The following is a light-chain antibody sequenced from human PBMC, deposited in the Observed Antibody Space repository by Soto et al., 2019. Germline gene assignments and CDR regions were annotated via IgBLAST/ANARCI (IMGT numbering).Light chain of an antibody. CDR2: AAS. Sequence: PGERATLSCRASQSVTNNFLAWYQQKPGQAPRLLIYAASSRATVIPDRFSGSGSGTDFTLAISTLEPEDFAVYFCQHYVTSPLTFGQGTKVEIK. V-gene: IGKV3-20*01. CDR3: QHYVTSPLT. J-gene: IGKJ1*01. CDR1: QSVTNNF.